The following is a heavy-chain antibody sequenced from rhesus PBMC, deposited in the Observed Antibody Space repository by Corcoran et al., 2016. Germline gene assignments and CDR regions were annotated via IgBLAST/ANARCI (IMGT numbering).Heavy chain of an antibody. Sequence: QVQLQESGPGLVKPSETLSLTCAVSGGSFSSYWWSWIRQPPGKGLEWIGEINGNSGSTNYNPSPKSRVTISKDASKNQFSLKLSSVTAADTAVYYCARYCTSTTCFYIFEFWGQGALVTVSS. CDR3: ARYCTSTTCFYIFEF. CDR1: GGSFSSYW. V-gene: IGHV4-80*01. J-gene: IGHJ1*01. CDR2: INGNSGST. D-gene: IGHD2-2*01.